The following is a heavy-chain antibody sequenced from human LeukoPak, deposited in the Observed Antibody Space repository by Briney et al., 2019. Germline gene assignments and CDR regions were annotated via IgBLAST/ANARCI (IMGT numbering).Heavy chain of an antibody. CDR3: ARDRSGYCGGDCYSHSAFDY. Sequence: SETLSLTCTVSGGSISSYYWSWIRQPAGKGLEWIGRIYTSGSTNYNPSLKSRVTMSVDTSKNQFSLKLSSVTAADTAVYYCARDRSGYCGGDCYSHSAFDYWGQGTLVTVSS. D-gene: IGHD2-21*01. V-gene: IGHV4-4*07. J-gene: IGHJ4*02. CDR1: GGSISSYY. CDR2: IYTSGST.